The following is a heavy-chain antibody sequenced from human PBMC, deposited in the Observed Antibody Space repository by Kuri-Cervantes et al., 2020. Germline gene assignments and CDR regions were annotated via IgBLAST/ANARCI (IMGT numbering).Heavy chain of an antibody. D-gene: IGHD6-6*01. CDR3: ARINSSSDFWYFDL. J-gene: IGHJ2*01. CDR2: IYWDDDR. Sequence: SGPTLVKPTQTLTLTCTFSGFSLSTSGVGVGWIRRPPGKALEWLALIYWDDDRRYSPSLKSRLTITKDTSKNQVVLTMTNMDPVDTATYYCARINSSSDFWYFDLWGRGTLVTVSS. V-gene: IGHV2-5*02. CDR1: GFSLSTSGVG.